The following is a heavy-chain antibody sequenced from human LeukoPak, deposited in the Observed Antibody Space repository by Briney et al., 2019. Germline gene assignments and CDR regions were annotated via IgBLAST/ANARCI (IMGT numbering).Heavy chain of an antibody. V-gene: IGHV4-59*01. D-gene: IGHD4-17*01. Sequence: SETLSLTCTVSGGSISDYYWSWIRQPPGKGLEWIGYINYSGNTNYNPSLKSRVTISVDTSKNQFSLRLTSVTAADTAVFYCAREGRQDYVYFDYWGQGSLVTVSS. CDR2: INYSGNT. J-gene: IGHJ4*02. CDR1: GGSISDYY. CDR3: AREGRQDYVYFDY.